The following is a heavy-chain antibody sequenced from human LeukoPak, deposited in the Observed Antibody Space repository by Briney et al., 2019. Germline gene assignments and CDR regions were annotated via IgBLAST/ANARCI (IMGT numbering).Heavy chain of an antibody. D-gene: IGHD2-2*01. CDR3: ARQRTSDAFDI. Sequence: SETLSLTCAVSGYSISSGYYWGWIRQPPGKGLEWIGSIYHSGSTYYNPSLKSRVTISVDTSKNQFSLKLSSVTAADTAVYYCARQRTSDAFDIWGQGTMVIVSS. J-gene: IGHJ3*02. V-gene: IGHV4-38-2*01. CDR2: IYHSGST. CDR1: GYSISSGYY.